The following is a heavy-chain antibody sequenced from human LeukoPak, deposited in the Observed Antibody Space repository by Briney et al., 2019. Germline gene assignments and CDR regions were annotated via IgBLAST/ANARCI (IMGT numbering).Heavy chain of an antibody. V-gene: IGHV3-9*01. Sequence: GGSLRLSCAASGFTFDDYAMHWVRQAPGKGLEWVSGISWNSGSIGYADSVKGRFTISRDNAKNSLYLQMDTVTAEDTAVYYCVTSWNRQQRDYWGQGILVTVSS. CDR2: ISWNSGSI. CDR1: GFTFDDYA. J-gene: IGHJ4*02. CDR3: VTSWNRQQRDY. D-gene: IGHD1-1*01.